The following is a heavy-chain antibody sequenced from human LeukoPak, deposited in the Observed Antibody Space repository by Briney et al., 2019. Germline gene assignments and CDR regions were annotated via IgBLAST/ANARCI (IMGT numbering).Heavy chain of an antibody. V-gene: IGHV3-66*01. Sequence: GGSLRLSCAASGFSVRTNYMSWVRQAPGKGLEWVSVIYDTGDTYYADSVKGRFTISRDNSKNTLYLQMNSLRAEDTAVYYCAKGGRNTVTPFDYWGQGTLVTVSS. CDR2: IYDTGDT. CDR3: AKGGRNTVTPFDY. CDR1: GFSVRTNY. D-gene: IGHD4-17*01. J-gene: IGHJ4*02.